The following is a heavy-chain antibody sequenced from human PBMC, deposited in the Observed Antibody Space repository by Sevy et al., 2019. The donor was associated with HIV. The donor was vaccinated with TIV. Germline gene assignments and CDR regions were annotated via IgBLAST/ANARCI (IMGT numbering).Heavy chain of an antibody. D-gene: IGHD4-17*01. CDR2: TYYRAKWYN. CDR3: ARDPVYGGNSGPFDY. V-gene: IGHV6-1*01. J-gene: IGHJ4*02. Sequence: SQTLSLTCAISGDSVSSNSAAWNWIRQSPSRGLEWVGRTYYRAKWYNDYALSVKSRITINPGTSKNQFSLQLNSVTPEDTAVYYCARDPVYGGNSGPFDYWGQGTLVTVSS. CDR1: GDSVSSNSAA.